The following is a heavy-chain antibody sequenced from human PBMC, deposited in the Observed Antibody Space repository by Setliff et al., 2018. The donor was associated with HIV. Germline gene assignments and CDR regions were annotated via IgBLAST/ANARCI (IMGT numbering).Heavy chain of an antibody. Sequence: GGSLRLSCAASGFTFSSFGMHWVRQAPGKGLEWVSFIQYDGSNKYYAESVKGRFTISRDNSKSTLYLQMNSLRPEDRAVYYCARDRMPMASWVPDKWGQGTLVTVSS. J-gene: IGHJ4*02. V-gene: IGHV3-30*02. CDR3: ARDRMPMASWVPDK. CDR1: GFTFSSFG. CDR2: IQYDGSNK. D-gene: IGHD2-2*01.